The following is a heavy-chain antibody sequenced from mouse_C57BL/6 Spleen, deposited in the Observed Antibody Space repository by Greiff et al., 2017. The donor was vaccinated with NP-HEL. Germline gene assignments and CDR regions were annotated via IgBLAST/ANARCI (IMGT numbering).Heavy chain of an antibody. D-gene: IGHD4-1*01. CDR2: ISYDGSN. CDR3: AKERTGTSWFAY. J-gene: IGHJ3*01. CDR1: GYSITSGYY. V-gene: IGHV3-6*01. Sequence: EVKLQESGPGLVKPSQSLSLTCSVTGYSITSGYYWNWIRQFPGNKLEWMGYISYDGSNNYNPSLKNRISITRDTSKNQFFLKLNSVTTEDTATYYCAKERTGTSWFAYWGQGTLVTVSA.